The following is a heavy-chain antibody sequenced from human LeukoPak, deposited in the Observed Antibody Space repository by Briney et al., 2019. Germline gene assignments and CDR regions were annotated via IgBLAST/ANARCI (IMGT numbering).Heavy chain of an antibody. CDR1: GGTFSSYA. CDR2: IIPIFGTA. Sequence: GASVKVSCKASGGTFSSYAISRVRQAPGQGLEWMGGIIPIFGTANYAQKFQGRVTITADESTSTAYMELSSLRSEDTAVYYCARPADRDWLWLAFDYWGQGTLVTVSS. J-gene: IGHJ4*02. D-gene: IGHD3/OR15-3a*01. CDR3: ARPADRDWLWLAFDY. V-gene: IGHV1-69*13.